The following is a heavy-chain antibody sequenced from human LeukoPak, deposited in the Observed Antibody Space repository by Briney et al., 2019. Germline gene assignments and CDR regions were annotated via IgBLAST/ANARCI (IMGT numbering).Heavy chain of an antibody. Sequence: ASVKVSCKASGYIFTNYAIIWVRQAPGQGLEWMGWNSAYNGDTNYAQNLQGRVSMTTDTSTSTAYMELRSLRSDDTAVYYCARALDCTSGECLLFDYWGQGTLVTVSS. D-gene: IGHD2-8*01. CDR3: ARALDCTSGECLLFDY. V-gene: IGHV1-18*01. J-gene: IGHJ4*02. CDR1: GYIFTNYA. CDR2: NSAYNGDT.